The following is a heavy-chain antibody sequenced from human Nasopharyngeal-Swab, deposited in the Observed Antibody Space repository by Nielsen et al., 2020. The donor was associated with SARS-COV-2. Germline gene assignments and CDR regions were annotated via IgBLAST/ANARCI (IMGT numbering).Heavy chain of an antibody. CDR3: ARLSRDFWSGYYLPSDYYGMDV. D-gene: IGHD3-3*01. J-gene: IGHJ6*02. V-gene: IGHV5-10-1*01. CDR1: GYSFTSYW. CDR2: IDPSDSYT. Sequence: GESLKISCKGSGYSFTSYWISWVRQMPGKGLEWMGRIDPSDSYTNYSPSFQGHVTISADKSISTAYLQWSSLKASDTAMYYCARLSRDFWSGYYLPSDYYGMDVWGQGTTVTVSS.